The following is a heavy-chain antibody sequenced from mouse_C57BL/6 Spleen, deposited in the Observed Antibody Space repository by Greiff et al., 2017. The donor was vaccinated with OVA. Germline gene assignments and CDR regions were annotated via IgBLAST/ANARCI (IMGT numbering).Heavy chain of an antibody. V-gene: IGHV5-9-1*02. Sequence: EVKVVESGEGLVKPGGSLKLSCAASGFTFSSYAMSWVRQTPEKRLEWVAYISSGGDYIYYADTVKGRFTISRDNARNTLYLQMSSLKSEDTAMYYCTSTGNYYGSSFDYWGQGTTLTVSS. CDR3: TSTGNYYGSSFDY. D-gene: IGHD1-1*01. CDR2: ISSGGDYI. J-gene: IGHJ2*01. CDR1: GFTFSSYA.